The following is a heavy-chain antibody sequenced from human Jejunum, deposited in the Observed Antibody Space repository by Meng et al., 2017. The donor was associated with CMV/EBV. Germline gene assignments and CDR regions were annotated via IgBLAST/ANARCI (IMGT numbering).Heavy chain of an antibody. V-gene: IGHV4-39*07. D-gene: IGHD3-16*02. Sequence: YSWGWIRHPPGKGLEWIGNTYYSGSTYYNPSLRSRVSISVDTSKDQFFLKVNSVTAADTAVYYCARGLHGRYCPTTTCYPVEYWGQGTLVTVSS. CDR2: TYYSGST. CDR1: YS. J-gene: IGHJ4*02. CDR3: ARGLHGRYCPTTTCYPVEY.